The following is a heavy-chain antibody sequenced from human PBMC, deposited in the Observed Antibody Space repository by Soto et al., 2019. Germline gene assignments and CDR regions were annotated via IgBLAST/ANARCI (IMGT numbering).Heavy chain of an antibody. Sequence: SVKVSCKASGGTFSSYAISWVRQAPGQGLEWMGVIIPIFGTANYAQKFQGRVTITADESTSTAYMELSSLRSEDTAVYYCARDTNPRILGATNWFDPWGQGTLVTVSS. J-gene: IGHJ5*02. CDR1: GGTFSSYA. D-gene: IGHD1-26*01. CDR2: IIPIFGTA. V-gene: IGHV1-69*13. CDR3: ARDTNPRILGATNWFDP.